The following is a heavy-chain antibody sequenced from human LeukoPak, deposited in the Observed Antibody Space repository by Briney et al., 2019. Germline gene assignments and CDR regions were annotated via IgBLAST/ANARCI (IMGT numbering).Heavy chain of an antibody. CDR3: ARYMSSTAQDY. V-gene: IGHV4-31*03. J-gene: IGHJ4*02. Sequence: PSQTLSLTCTVSGGSISSGGYYWSWIRQHPGKGLEWIGYIYYSGSTYYNPSLKSRVTISVDTSKNQFSLNLSSVTAADTAVYYCARYMSSTAQDYWGQGTLVTVSS. CDR1: GGSISSGGYY. CDR2: IYYSGST. D-gene: IGHD5-18*01.